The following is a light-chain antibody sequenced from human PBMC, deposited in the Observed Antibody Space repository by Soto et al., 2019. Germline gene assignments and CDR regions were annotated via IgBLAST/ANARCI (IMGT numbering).Light chain of an antibody. V-gene: IGKV3-20*01. Sequence: EIVLTQSPDTLSLSPGERATLSCRASQSVSSDYLVWYQQKPGLPPRLLIYGASRRATGILARFSGSGSGTDFILTISRLEPEDFAVYYCQHYDNNPPTVTFGPGTKVVIK. CDR2: GAS. J-gene: IGKJ3*01. CDR3: QHYDNNPPTVT. CDR1: QSVSSDY.